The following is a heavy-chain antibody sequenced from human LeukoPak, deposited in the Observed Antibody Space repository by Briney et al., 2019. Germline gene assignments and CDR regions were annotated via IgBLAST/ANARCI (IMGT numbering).Heavy chain of an antibody. CDR3: ARRSHYSTSAGTAV. CDR1: GDSISYFY. CDR2: IYTSGST. Sequence: PSETLSLTCSVSGDSISYFYWSWIRQPAGKGLEWIGRIYTSGSTNYNPSLKSRVTMSVDTSKNQFSLKLSSVTAADTAIYYCARRSHYSTSAGTAVWGQGTLVTVSS. D-gene: IGHD6-6*01. V-gene: IGHV4-4*07. J-gene: IGHJ4*02.